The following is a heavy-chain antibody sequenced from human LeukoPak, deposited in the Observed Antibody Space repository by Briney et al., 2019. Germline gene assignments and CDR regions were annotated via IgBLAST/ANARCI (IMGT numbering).Heavy chain of an antibody. CDR2: FDPEGGET. Sequence: ASVKVSCKVSGYTLTELSMHWVRQAPGKGLEWMGGFDPEGGETIYAQKFQGRVTMTEDTSTDTAYMELSSLRSEDTAVYYCATDSSGWRYYYYGMDVWGQGTTVTVSS. D-gene: IGHD6-19*01. CDR3: ATDSSGWRYYYYGMDV. J-gene: IGHJ6*02. CDR1: GYTLTELS. V-gene: IGHV1-24*01.